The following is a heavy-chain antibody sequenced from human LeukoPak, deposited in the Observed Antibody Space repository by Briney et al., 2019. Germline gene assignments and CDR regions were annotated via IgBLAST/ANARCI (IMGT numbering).Heavy chain of an antibody. CDR1: GFTFSSYS. D-gene: IGHD3-10*01. V-gene: IGHV3-48*04. CDR2: ISTSGGTK. CDR3: ARDFGSGSYPDAFDI. Sequence: GGSLRLSCAASGFTFSSYSMNWVRQAPGKGLEWVSYISTSGGTKYYADSVKGRFAITRDNDKNSLYLQMNSLRAEDTAVYYCARDFGSGSYPDAFDIWGQGTMVTVSS. J-gene: IGHJ3*02.